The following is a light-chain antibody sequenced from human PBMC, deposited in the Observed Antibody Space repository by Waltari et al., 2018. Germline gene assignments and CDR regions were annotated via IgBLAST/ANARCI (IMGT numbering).Light chain of an antibody. V-gene: IGLV1-40*01. CDR3: QSYDTSLSVV. J-gene: IGLJ2*01. CDR2: GTG. Sequence: QSVLTQPPSVSGAPGQRVTISCTGSGSNIGAGYDVHWYQQLQGKAPKLLIYGTGTRPSVAPDRYFGSQSGTSASLAITGLQAEDEADYYCQSYDTSLSVVFGGGTKLTVL. CDR1: GSNIGAGYD.